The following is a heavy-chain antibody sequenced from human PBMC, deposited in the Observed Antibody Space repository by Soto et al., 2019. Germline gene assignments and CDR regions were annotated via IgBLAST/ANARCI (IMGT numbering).Heavy chain of an antibody. J-gene: IGHJ6*02. CDR3: AREGLTGTIGLYYYYGMDV. CDR2: IYYSGST. V-gene: IGHV4-59*01. D-gene: IGHD1-7*01. Sequence: QVQLQESGPGLVKPSETLSLTCTVSGGSISSYYWSWIRQPPGKGLEWIGYIYYSGSTNYNPSLKCRVTISVDTYKNQFSMKLSSVTAADTAVYYCAREGLTGTIGLYYYYGMDVWGQGTTVTVSS. CDR1: GGSISSYY.